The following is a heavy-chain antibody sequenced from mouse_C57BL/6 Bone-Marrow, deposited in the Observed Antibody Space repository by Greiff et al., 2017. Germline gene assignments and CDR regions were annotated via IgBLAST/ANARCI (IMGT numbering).Heavy chain of an antibody. CDR3: ARDANYSNGWYFDV. D-gene: IGHD2-5*01. CDR1: GFTFSDFY. V-gene: IGHV7-1*01. J-gene: IGHJ1*03. Sequence: EVKLVESGGGLVQSGRSLRLSCATSGFTFSDFYMEWVRQAPGKGLEWIAASRNKANDYTTEYSASVKGRFIVSRDTSQSILYLQMNALRAEDTAIYYCARDANYSNGWYFDVWGTGTTVTVSS. CDR2: SRNKANDYTT.